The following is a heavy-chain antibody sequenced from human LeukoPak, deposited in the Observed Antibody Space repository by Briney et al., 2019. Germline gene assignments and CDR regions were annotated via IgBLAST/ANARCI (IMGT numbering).Heavy chain of an antibody. CDR3: ARVQLVDYYYYSYMDV. CDR1: GFTFDDYG. D-gene: IGHD6-6*01. Sequence: GGSLRLSCAASGFTFDDYGMSWVRQAPGKGLEWVSGINWNGGSTGYADSVKGRFTISRDNAKNSLYLQMNSLRAEDTALYYRARVQLVDYYYYSYMDVWGKGTTVTVSS. J-gene: IGHJ6*03. V-gene: IGHV3-20*04. CDR2: INWNGGST.